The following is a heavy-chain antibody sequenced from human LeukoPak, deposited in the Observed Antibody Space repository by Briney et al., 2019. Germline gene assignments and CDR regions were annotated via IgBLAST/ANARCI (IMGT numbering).Heavy chain of an antibody. Sequence: KFQARVTITRDTSTSTAYMELRSLRSDDTAVYYCARVWGDYYDSIRAFDIWGQGTMVTVSS. CDR3: ARVWGDYYDSIRAFDI. V-gene: IGHV1-18*01. J-gene: IGHJ3*02. D-gene: IGHD3-22*01.